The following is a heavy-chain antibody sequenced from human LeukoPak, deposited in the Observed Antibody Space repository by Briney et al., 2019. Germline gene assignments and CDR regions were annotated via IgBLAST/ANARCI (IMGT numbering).Heavy chain of an antibody. CDR1: GGTFSSYA. CDR3: ARERVDPGDIVVVEAATRAFDI. CDR2: IIPIFGTA. J-gene: IGHJ3*02. V-gene: IGHV1-69*05. Sequence: GASVKVSCKASGGTFSSYAISWVRQAPGQGLEWMGRIIPIFGTANYAQKFQGRVTITTDESTSTAYMELSSLRSEDTAVYYCARERVDPGDIVVVEAATRAFDIWGQGTMVTVSS. D-gene: IGHD2-15*01.